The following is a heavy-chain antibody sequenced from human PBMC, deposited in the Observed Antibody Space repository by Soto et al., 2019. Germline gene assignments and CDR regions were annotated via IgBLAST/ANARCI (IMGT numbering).Heavy chain of an antibody. V-gene: IGHV3-74*01. CDR1: GFTFSSYW. CDR2: INSDGSST. CDR3: ARVRVGGPYYFDY. D-gene: IGHD1-26*01. Sequence: GGSLRLSCAASGFTFSSYWMHWVRQAPGKGLVWVSRINSDGSSTSYADSVKGRFTISRHNAKNTLYLQMNSLRAEDTAVYYCARVRVGGPYYFDYWGQGTLVTVSS. J-gene: IGHJ4*02.